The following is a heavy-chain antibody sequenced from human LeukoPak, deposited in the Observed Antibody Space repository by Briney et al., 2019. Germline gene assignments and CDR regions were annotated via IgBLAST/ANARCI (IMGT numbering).Heavy chain of an antibody. CDR3: ANLYCSGGSCSELEDY. J-gene: IGHJ4*02. V-gene: IGHV3-23*01. CDR2: ISGSGGST. D-gene: IGHD2-15*01. Sequence: GGSLRLSCAASGFTFSSYRMSWVRQAPGKGLEWVSAISGSGGSTYYADSVKGRFTISRDNSKNTLYLQMNSLRAEDTAVYYCANLYCSGGSCSELEDYWGQGTLVTVSS. CDR1: GFTFSSYR.